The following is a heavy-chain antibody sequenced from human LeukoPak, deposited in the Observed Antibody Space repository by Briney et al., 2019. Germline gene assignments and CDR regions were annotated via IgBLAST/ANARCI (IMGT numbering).Heavy chain of an antibody. CDR3: ARDTYDILTGYYKWAFDI. CDR2: ISSNSRYI. V-gene: IGHV3-21*01. CDR1: GFTFRTYS. D-gene: IGHD3-9*01. Sequence: GGSLRLSCAATGFTFRTYSMNWVRQAPGKGLEWVACISSNSRYIYYGDSVKGRFTISRDNAKTSVYLQLNSLRAEDTAVYYCARDTYDILTGYYKWAFDIWGQGTMVTVSS. J-gene: IGHJ3*02.